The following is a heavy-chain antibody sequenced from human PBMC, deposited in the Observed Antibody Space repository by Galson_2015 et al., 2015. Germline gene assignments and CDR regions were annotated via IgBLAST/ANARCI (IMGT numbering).Heavy chain of an antibody. V-gene: IGHV5-51*03. D-gene: IGHD6-19*01. CDR2: FSPGDSDT. CDR1: EYTFTNYY. Sequence: QSGAEVTKPGESLTISCRVSEYTFTNYYIGWVRQMPGKGLEWVGIFSPGDSDTRYNPSFQGQVTISADKSSNTAYLQWSSLEASDTAIYYCARTMYTSGYFAYFDHWGQGTLVTVSS. J-gene: IGHJ4*02. CDR3: ARTMYTSGYFAYFDH.